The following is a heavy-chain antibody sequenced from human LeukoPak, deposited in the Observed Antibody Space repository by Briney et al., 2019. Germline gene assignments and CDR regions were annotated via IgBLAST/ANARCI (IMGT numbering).Heavy chain of an antibody. Sequence: GGSLRLPCTGSGFTFSDYWMTWARQAPGKGLEWVANLRPDGSDKYYVDSVKGRFTISRDNAKKLVYLQMNSLRAEDTAVYYCARDAYDDASESWGQGTPVTVSS. CDR3: ARDAYDDASES. CDR1: GFTFSDYW. V-gene: IGHV3-7*01. CDR2: LRPDGSDK. D-gene: IGHD3-3*01. J-gene: IGHJ5*02.